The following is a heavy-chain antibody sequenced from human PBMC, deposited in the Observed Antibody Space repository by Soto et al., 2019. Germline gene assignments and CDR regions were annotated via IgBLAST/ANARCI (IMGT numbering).Heavy chain of an antibody. D-gene: IGHD7-27*01. J-gene: IGHJ3*02. CDR2: INPNSGGT. Sequence: ASVKVSCKASGYTFTGYYMHWVRQAPGQGLEWMGWINPNSGGTNYAQKFQGWVTMTRDTSISTAYMELSRLRSDDTAVYYWARDYNWGSNGHAFDIWGQGTMVTVSS. V-gene: IGHV1-2*04. CDR1: GYTFTGYY. CDR3: ARDYNWGSNGHAFDI.